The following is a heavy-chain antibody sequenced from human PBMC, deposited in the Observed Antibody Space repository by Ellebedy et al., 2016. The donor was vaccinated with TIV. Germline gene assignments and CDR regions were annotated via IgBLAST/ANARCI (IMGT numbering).Heavy chain of an antibody. J-gene: IGHJ2*01. CDR1: GFTFRIYD. CDR3: VRGEAAPHNRYFDF. Sequence: PGGSLRLSCAASGFTFRIYDMHRVRPSIGKGLEWVSAFGSGGDAYYPASVKGRFTISRENAKHSVYLQMNSLRVGDTAVYYCVRGEAAPHNRYFDFWGRGTLVTVSS. V-gene: IGHV3-13*01. CDR2: FGSGGDA. D-gene: IGHD1-14*01.